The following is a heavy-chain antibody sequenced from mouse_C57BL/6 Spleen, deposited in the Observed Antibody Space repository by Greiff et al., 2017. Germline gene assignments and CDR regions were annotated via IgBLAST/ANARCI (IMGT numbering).Heavy chain of an antibody. D-gene: IGHD2-13*01. CDR3: ARDDYEQAY. Sequence: EVQLQQSGPGLVKPSQSLSLTCSVTGYSITSGYYWNWIRQFPGNKLEWMGYISYDGSNNYNPSLKNRISITRDTSKNQFFLKLNSVTTEDTATYYCARDDYEQAYWGQGTLVTVSA. V-gene: IGHV3-6*01. CDR2: ISYDGSN. CDR1: GYSITSGYY. J-gene: IGHJ3*01.